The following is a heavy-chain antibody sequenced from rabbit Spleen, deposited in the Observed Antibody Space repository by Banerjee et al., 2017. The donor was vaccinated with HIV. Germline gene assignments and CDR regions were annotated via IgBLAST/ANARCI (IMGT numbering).Heavy chain of an antibody. V-gene: IGHV1S43*01. Sequence: QLEESGGGLVKPEGSLTLTCKASGVSFSSSYYMTWVRQAPGKGLEWTGYIDPVFGNTYYASWVNGRFTISSDNAQNTVDLQMNSLTAADTATYFCARDTSSSFSSYGMDLWGQGTLVTVS. CDR3: ARDTSSSFSSYGMDL. J-gene: IGHJ3*01. CDR2: IDPVFGNT. CDR1: GVSFSSSYY. D-gene: IGHD1-1*01.